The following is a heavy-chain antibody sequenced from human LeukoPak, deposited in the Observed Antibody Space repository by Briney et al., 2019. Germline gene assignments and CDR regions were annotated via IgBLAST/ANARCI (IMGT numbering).Heavy chain of an antibody. Sequence: PSETLSLTCTVYGGSISSYYWSLIRQPPGKGLEWIGYIYYSGSTNYNPSLKSRVTISVDTSKNQFSLKLSSVTAADTAVYYCARLDTGDFDYWGQGTLVTVSS. D-gene: IGHD7-27*01. V-gene: IGHV4-59*01. CDR2: IYYSGST. CDR1: GGSISSYY. CDR3: ARLDTGDFDY. J-gene: IGHJ4*02.